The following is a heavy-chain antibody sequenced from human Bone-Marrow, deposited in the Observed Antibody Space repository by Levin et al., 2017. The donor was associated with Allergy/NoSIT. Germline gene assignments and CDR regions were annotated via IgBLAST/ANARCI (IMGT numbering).Heavy chain of an antibody. Sequence: GESLKISCAASGFTFSSYAMSWVRQAPGKGLEWVSAISGSGGSTYYADSVKGRFTISRDNSKNTLYLQMNSLRAEDTAVYYCAKLLGYCSGGSCVRARNDPFDPWGQGTLVTVSS. D-gene: IGHD2-15*01. CDR2: ISGSGGST. J-gene: IGHJ5*02. CDR1: GFTFSSYA. CDR3: AKLLGYCSGGSCVRARNDPFDP. V-gene: IGHV3-23*01.